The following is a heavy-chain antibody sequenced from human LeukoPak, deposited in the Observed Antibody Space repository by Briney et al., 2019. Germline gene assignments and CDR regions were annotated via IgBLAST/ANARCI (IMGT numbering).Heavy chain of an antibody. CDR3: AGRYNWNYGGDY. CDR2: IIPIFGTA. D-gene: IGHD1-7*01. Sequence: WASVKVSCKASGGTFSSYAISWVRQAPGQGLEWMGGIIPIFGTANYAQKSQGRVTITADESTSTAYMELSSLRSEDTAVYYCAGRYNWNYGGDYWGQGTLVTVSS. CDR1: GGTFSSYA. V-gene: IGHV1-69*13. J-gene: IGHJ4*02.